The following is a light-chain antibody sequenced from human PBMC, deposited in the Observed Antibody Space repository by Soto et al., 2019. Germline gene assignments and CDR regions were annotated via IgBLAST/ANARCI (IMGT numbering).Light chain of an antibody. V-gene: IGLV4-69*01. CDR1: SGHSSYA. CDR3: QTWGTGTWV. J-gene: IGLJ3*02. Sequence: QPVLTQSPSASASLGASVKLTYTLSSGHSSYAIAWHQQQPEKGPRYLMKLNSDGSHSKGDGIPDRFSGSSSGAERYLTISSLQSEDEADYYCQTWGTGTWVFGGGTQLTVL. CDR2: LNSDGSH.